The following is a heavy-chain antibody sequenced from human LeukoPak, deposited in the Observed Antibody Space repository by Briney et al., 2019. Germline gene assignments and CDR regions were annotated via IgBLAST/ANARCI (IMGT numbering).Heavy chain of an antibody. V-gene: IGHV1-2*02. CDR2: INPNSGGT. CDR3: ARGVRVPATITYWFDP. D-gene: IGHD2-2*02. J-gene: IGHJ5*02. Sequence: ASVKVSCKASGYTFTGYYMHWVRQAPGQGLEWMGWINPNSGGTNYAQKFQGRVTMTRDTSTSTVYMELSSLRSEDTAVYYCARGVRVPATITYWFDPWGQGTLVTVSS. CDR1: GYTFTGYY.